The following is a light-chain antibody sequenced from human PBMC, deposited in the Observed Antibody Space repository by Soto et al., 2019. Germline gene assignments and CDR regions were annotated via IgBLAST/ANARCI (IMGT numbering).Light chain of an antibody. CDR1: SSDVGGHND. CDR3: CSYTSDITPYV. Sequence: QSVLTQPASVSGSPGQSITISCTGTSSDVGGHNDVSWYQQHPGKAPKLLIYAVSNRPSGVSNRFSGSKSGNTASLTISGLPAEDEADYYCCSYTSDITPYVFGTGTKVTVL. V-gene: IGLV2-14*01. J-gene: IGLJ1*01. CDR2: AVS.